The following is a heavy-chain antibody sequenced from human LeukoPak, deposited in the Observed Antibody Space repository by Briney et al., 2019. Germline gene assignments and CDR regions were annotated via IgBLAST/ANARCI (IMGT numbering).Heavy chain of an antibody. J-gene: IGHJ4*02. D-gene: IGHD3-10*01. CDR2: IKSKTDGGTT. CDR1: GFTFSNAW. CDR3: TTELPLWLGEYYFDY. Sequence: PGGSLRLSCAASGFTFSNAWMSWVRQAPGKGLEWVGRIKSKTDGGTTDYAAPVKGRFTISRDDSKNTLYLQMNSLKTEDTAVYYCTTELPLWLGEYYFDYWGQGTLVTVSS. V-gene: IGHV3-15*01.